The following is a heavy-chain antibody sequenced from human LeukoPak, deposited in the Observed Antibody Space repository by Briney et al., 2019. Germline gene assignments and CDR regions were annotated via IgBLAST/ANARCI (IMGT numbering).Heavy chain of an antibody. J-gene: IGHJ5*02. CDR1: GFIFSDYY. CDR3: ARRGTDYCTPSSCHPNWFAP. Sequence: GGSLRLSCAASGFIFSDYYMSWMRQAPGKGLEWLSYIDGSSSRTNYADSVKGRFTISRGNVKNSLYLQMNSLRAEDTAVYFCARRGTDYCTPSSCHPNWFAPWGQGTQVTVSS. D-gene: IGHD4-11*01. V-gene: IGHV3-11*03. CDR2: IDGSSSRT.